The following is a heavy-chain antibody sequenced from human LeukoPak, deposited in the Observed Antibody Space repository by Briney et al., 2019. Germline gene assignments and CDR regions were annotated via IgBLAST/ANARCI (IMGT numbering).Heavy chain of an antibody. CDR3: TRGLAISTSGWYDTFDY. Sequence: PGGSLRLSCAASGFTFRDSAMYWVRQAPGKGLEYVSVISTDGSRIYYADSVKGRFTISRDNSKNTLHLQMGSLRAEDMAVYYCTRGLAISTSGWYDTFDYWGQGALVTVSS. J-gene: IGHJ4*02. CDR2: ISTDGSRI. CDR1: GFTFRDSA. D-gene: IGHD6-19*01. V-gene: IGHV3-64*02.